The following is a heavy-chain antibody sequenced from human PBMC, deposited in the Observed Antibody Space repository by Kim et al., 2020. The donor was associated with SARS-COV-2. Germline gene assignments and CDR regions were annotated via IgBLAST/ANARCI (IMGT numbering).Heavy chain of an antibody. Sequence: SETLSLTCAVYGGSFSGYYWSWIRQPPGKGLEWIGEINHSGSTNYNPSLKSRVTISVDTSKNQFSLKLSSVTAADTAVYYCARDQRNYEDYWGQGTLVTVSS. V-gene: IGHV4-34*01. CDR2: INHSGST. J-gene: IGHJ4*02. CDR3: ARDQRNYEDY. CDR1: GGSFSGYY. D-gene: IGHD1-7*01.